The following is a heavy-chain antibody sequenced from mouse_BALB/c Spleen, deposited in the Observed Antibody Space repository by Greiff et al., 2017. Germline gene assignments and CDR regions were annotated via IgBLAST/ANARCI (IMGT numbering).Heavy chain of an antibody. CDR3: ARAAITTALYYFDY. D-gene: IGHD1-2*01. CDR1: GFTFSDYY. Sequence: EVQRVESGGGLVKPGGSLKLSCAASGFTFSDYYMYWVRQTPEKRLEWVATISDGGSYTYYPDSVKGRFTISRDNAKNNLYLQMSSLKSEDTAMYYCARAAITTALYYFDYWGQGTTLTVSS. V-gene: IGHV5-4*02. J-gene: IGHJ2*01. CDR2: ISDGGSYT.